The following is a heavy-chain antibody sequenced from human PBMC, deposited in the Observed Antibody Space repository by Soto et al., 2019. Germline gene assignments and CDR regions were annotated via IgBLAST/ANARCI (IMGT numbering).Heavy chain of an antibody. Sequence: SETLSLPCTVSGGSISSGGYYWSWIRQHPGKGLEWIGYIYYSGSTYYNPSLKSRVTISVDTSKNQFSLKLSSVTAADTAVYYCAREAAARRGAFDIWGQGTMVT. D-gene: IGHD6-6*01. V-gene: IGHV4-31*03. CDR3: AREAAARRGAFDI. CDR1: GGSISSGGYY. CDR2: IYYSGST. J-gene: IGHJ3*02.